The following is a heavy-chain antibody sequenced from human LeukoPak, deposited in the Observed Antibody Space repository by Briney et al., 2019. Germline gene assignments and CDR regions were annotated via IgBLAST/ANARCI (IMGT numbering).Heavy chain of an antibody. CDR1: GGTFSSYA. CDR3: ARGSLYSSSLYYFDY. Sequence: SVKVSCKASGGTFSSYAISWVRQAPGQGLEWMGGIIPIFGTANYAQKFQGRVTITADESTSTAYMELSSLRSEDTAVYYRARGSLYSSSLYYFDYWGQGTLVTVSS. J-gene: IGHJ4*02. CDR2: IIPIFGTA. V-gene: IGHV1-69*13. D-gene: IGHD6-13*01.